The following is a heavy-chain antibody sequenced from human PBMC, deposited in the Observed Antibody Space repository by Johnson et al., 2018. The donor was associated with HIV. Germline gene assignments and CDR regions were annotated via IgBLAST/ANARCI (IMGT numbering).Heavy chain of an antibody. Sequence: VQLVESGGGLVQPGGSLRLSCTASGFRFSSSWMHWVRQAPGKGLVWVSRINSDGGSTAYADSVKGRFTISRENTKDTLSLQMNSLRAEHTGVYYCAKPQLLADDIFNFWGQGTMVIVSS. D-gene: IGHD6-19*01. CDR3: AKPQLLADDIFNF. CDR2: INSDGGST. J-gene: IGHJ3*01. CDR1: GFRFSSSW. V-gene: IGHV3-74*03.